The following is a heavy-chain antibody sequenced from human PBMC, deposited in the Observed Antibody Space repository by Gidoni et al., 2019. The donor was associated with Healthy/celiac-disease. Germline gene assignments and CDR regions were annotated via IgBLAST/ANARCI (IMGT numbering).Heavy chain of an antibody. V-gene: IGHV4-31*03. J-gene: IGHJ4*02. D-gene: IGHD1-26*01. CDR2: IYYSGST. Sequence: KPSQTLSLTCTVSGGSISSGGYYWSWIRQHPGKGLEWIGYIYYSGSTYYNPSFKSRVTISVDTSKNQFSLKLSSVTAADTAVYYCARWDRGPYYFDYWGQGTLFTVSS. CDR1: GGSISSGGYY. CDR3: ARWDRGPYYFDY.